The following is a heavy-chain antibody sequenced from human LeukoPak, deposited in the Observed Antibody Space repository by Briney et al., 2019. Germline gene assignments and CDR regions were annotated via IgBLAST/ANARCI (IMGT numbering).Heavy chain of an antibody. CDR3: ARGSIFGVSINWFDP. CDR1: GVSMSSYY. V-gene: IGHV4-59*01. CDR2: IYYSGTT. Sequence: PSETLSLTCTVPGVSMSSYYWSWIRQPPGKGLEWIGYIYYSGTTKYNPSLKSRLTMSVDTSENQFSLRLSSVTAADTAVYYCARGSIFGVSINWFDPWGQGTLVTVSS. D-gene: IGHD3-3*01. J-gene: IGHJ5*02.